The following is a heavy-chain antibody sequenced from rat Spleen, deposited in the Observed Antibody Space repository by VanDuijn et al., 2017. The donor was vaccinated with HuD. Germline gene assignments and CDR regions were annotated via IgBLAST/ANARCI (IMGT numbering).Heavy chain of an antibody. J-gene: IGHJ3*01. CDR3: VSHGARISRFAY. Sequence: EVQLVESGGGLVQPGRSLKLSCAASGFTFSSFPMAWVRQAPTKGLEWVASISYDGGSTYYRDSVKGRFTISRDNAKSSLYLQMDSLRSEDTATYYCVSHGARISRFAYWGQGTLVTVSS. V-gene: IGHV5-20*01. CDR1: GFTFSSFP. D-gene: IGHD2-7*01. CDR2: ISYDGGST.